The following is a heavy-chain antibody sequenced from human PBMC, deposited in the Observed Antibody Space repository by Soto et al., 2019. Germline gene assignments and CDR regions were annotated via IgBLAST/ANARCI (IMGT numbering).Heavy chain of an antibody. Sequence: PGGSLRLSCAASGFTLSSYAMHWVRQAPGKGLEWVAVISYDGGNKYYADSVKGRFTISRDNSKNTLYLQMNSLRAEDTAVYYCASRYCTNGVCSSENWGQGTLVTVSS. D-gene: IGHD2-8*01. CDR1: GFTLSSYA. CDR2: ISYDGGNK. J-gene: IGHJ4*02. CDR3: ASRYCTNGVCSSEN. V-gene: IGHV3-30-3*01.